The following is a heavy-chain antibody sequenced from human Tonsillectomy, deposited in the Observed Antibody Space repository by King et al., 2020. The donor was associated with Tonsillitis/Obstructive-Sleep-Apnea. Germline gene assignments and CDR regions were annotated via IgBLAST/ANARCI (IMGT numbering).Heavy chain of an antibody. D-gene: IGHD1-26*01. Sequence: VQLVESGGGVVKPGGSLRLSCAASGFTFNNAWMSWVRQAPGKGLEWVGRIKSKTDGGTTDYAAPVKGRFTISRDDTKNQLYLQINSLKTEDSALYYCTTDLLEWEPKRVYWGQGTLVTVSS. CDR3: TTDLLEWEPKRVY. V-gene: IGHV3-15*01. CDR1: GFTFNNAW. CDR2: IKSKTDGGTT. J-gene: IGHJ4*02.